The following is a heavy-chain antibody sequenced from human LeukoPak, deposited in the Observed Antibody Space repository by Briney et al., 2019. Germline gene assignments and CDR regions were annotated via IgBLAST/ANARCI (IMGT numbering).Heavy chain of an antibody. J-gene: IGHJ4*02. V-gene: IGHV3-23*01. CDR1: GFTFHNNG. CDR3: AKAENVWDIVVVPAAISDY. Sequence: KPGGSLRLSCAASGFTFHNNGMSWVRQAPGKGLEWVSTISGSSRSTYHAESVKGRFTISRDNSKNTLFLQMNSLRAEDTAVYYCAKAENVWDIVVVPAAISDYWGQGTLVTVSS. D-gene: IGHD2-2*01. CDR2: ISGSSRST.